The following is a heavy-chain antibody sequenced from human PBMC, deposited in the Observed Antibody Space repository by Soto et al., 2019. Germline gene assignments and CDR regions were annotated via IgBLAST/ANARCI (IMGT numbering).Heavy chain of an antibody. Sequence: QVQLQGSGPGLVKPSETLSLTCTVFGGSVTTYYWTWIRQPPGKGLEWIGFTSHSGSTNYNPSLKSRVTMSVDTSKNQFSLKLNSVTAADTAVYYCVTGSGSSTSDAFDIWVRGTMVTVSS. CDR2: TSHSGST. D-gene: IGHD3-10*01. CDR3: VTGSGSSTSDAFDI. CDR1: GGSVTTYY. V-gene: IGHV4-59*02. J-gene: IGHJ3*02.